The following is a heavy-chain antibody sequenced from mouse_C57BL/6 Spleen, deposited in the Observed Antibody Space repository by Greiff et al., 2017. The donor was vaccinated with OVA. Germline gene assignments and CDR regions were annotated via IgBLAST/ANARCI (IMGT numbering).Heavy chain of an antibody. CDR1: GYAFTNYL. J-gene: IGHJ1*03. Sequence: QVQLQQSGAELVRPGTSVKVSCKASGYAFTNYLIEWVKQRPGQGLEWIGVINPGSGGTNYNEQFKGKATLTADKSSSTAYMQLSSLTSEDSAVYFCAREDGYYWYFDVWGTGTTVTVSS. V-gene: IGHV1-54*01. CDR2: INPGSGGT. CDR3: AREDGYYWYFDV. D-gene: IGHD2-3*01.